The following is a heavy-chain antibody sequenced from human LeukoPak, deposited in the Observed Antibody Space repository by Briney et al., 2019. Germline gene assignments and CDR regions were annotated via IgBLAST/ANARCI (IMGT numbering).Heavy chain of an antibody. D-gene: IGHD3-3*01. Sequence: ASVKVSCKASGYTFTGYYMHWVRQAPGQGLEWMGWINPNSGGTNYAQKFQGRVTMTEDTSTDTAYMELSSLRSEDTAVYYCATGPRQDFWSGLEYWGQGTLVTVSS. CDR2: INPNSGGT. CDR3: ATGPRQDFWSGLEY. CDR1: GYTFTGYY. J-gene: IGHJ4*02. V-gene: IGHV1-2*02.